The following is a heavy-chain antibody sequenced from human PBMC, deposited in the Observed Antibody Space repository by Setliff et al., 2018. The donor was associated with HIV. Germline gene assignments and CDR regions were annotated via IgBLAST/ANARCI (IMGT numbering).Heavy chain of an antibody. CDR3: ARGWNYRDYYYYGMDV. J-gene: IGHJ6*02. D-gene: IGHD1-7*01. Sequence: GASVKVSCKASGYTFTTYDITWVRQAPGQGLEWLGWISPYNGHTNFAQKFQGWVTMTRDTSISTAYMELSRLRSDDTAVYYCARGWNYRDYYYYGMDVWGQGTTVTVSS. CDR2: ISPYNGHT. CDR1: GYTFTTYD. V-gene: IGHV1-18*01.